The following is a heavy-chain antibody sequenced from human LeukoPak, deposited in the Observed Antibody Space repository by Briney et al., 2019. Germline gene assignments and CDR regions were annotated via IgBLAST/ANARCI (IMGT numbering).Heavy chain of an antibody. CDR1: GFSLSTSGVG. CDR3: ARLFYDFWSGYPPQGRFDP. J-gene: IGHJ5*02. Sequence: SGPTLVNPTQTLTLTCTFSGFSLSTSGVGVGWIRQPPGKALEWLALIYWNDDKRYSPSLKSRLTITKDTSKNQVVLTMTNMDPVDTATYYCARLFYDFWSGYPPQGRFDPWGQGTLVTVSS. D-gene: IGHD3-3*01. V-gene: IGHV2-5*01. CDR2: IYWNDDK.